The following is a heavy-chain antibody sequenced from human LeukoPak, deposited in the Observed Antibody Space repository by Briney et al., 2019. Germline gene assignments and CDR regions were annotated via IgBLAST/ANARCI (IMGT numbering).Heavy chain of an antibody. J-gene: IGHJ6*02. D-gene: IGHD5-18*01. CDR3: ARDLFTAMGDVSYYYYGMDV. V-gene: IGHV1-46*01. CDR1: GYTFTSYY. CDR2: INPSGGST. Sequence: GASVKVSCKASGYTFTSYYMHWVRQAPGQGLEWMGIINPSGGSTSYAQKFQGRVTMTRDTSTSTVYMELSSRRSEDTAVYYCARDLFTAMGDVSYYYYGMDVWGQGTTVTVSS.